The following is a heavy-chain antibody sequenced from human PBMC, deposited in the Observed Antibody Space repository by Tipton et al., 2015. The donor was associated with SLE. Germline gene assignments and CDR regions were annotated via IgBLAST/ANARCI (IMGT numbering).Heavy chain of an antibody. V-gene: IGHV3-30*02. J-gene: IGHJ4*02. CDR2: IRADGSNK. CDR3: AGGTGTYVDH. Sequence: GSLRLSCAASGFTYSGYAMHWVRQAPGKGLEWVAFIRADGSNKDYADSVKGRFTISRDNSKHTLYLQMNRLRVEDTADYYCAGGTGTYVDHWGQGTLVAVSS. CDR1: GFTYSGYA. D-gene: IGHD3-16*01.